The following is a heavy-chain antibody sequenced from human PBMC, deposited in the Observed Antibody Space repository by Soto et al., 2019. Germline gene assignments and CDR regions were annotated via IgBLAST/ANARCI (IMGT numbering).Heavy chain of an antibody. CDR3: AKALYHSGWLRSNSGREDGMDV. CDR1: GFTFSSYG. J-gene: IGHJ6*02. D-gene: IGHD6-19*01. Sequence: QVQLVESGGGVVQPGRSLRLSCAASGFTFSSYGMHWVRQAPGKGLEWVAVISYDGSNKYYADSVKGRFTISRDNSKNTLYLQMNSLRAEDTAVYYCAKALYHSGWLRSNSGREDGMDVWGQGTTVTVSS. CDR2: ISYDGSNK. V-gene: IGHV3-30*18.